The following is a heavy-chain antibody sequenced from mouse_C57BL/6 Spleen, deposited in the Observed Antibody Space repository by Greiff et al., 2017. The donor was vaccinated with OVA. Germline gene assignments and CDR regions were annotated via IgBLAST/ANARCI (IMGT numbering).Heavy chain of an antibody. D-gene: IGHD4-1*01. CDR1: GYTFTSYW. CDR3: TRTGTGDY. CDR2: IYPANSDT. Sequence: VQLKESGTVLARPGASVKMSCKTSGYTFTSYWMHWVKQRPGQGLEWIGAIYPANSDTSYNQKFKGKAKLTAVTSASTAYMELSSLTNEDSAVYYSTRTGTGDYWGQGTTLTVSS. J-gene: IGHJ2*01. V-gene: IGHV1-5*01.